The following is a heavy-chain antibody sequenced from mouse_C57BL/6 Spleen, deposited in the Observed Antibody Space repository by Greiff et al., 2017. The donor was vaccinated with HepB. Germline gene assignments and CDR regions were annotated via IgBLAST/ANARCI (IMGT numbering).Heavy chain of an antibody. CDR2: ISSGSSTI. CDR3: ARDYGNYLYYAMDY. CDR1: GFTFSDYG. Sequence: EVKLVDSGGGLVKPGGSLKLSCAASGFTFSDYGMHWVRQAPEKGLEWVAYISSGSSTIYYADTVKGRFTISRDNAKNTLFLQMTSLRSEDTAMYYCARDYGNYLYYAMDYWGQGTSVTVSS. V-gene: IGHV5-17*01. D-gene: IGHD2-1*01. J-gene: IGHJ4*01.